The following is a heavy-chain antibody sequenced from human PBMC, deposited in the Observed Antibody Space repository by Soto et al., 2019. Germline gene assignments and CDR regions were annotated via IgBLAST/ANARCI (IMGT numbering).Heavy chain of an antibody. D-gene: IGHD1-26*01. J-gene: IGHJ4*01. CDR3: AKDSSVKWEPYYFDY. CDR1: GFTFSSYA. CDR2: ISGSGGST. Sequence: EVQLLESGGGLVQPGGSLRLSCAASGFTFSSYAMSWVRQAPGKGLEWVSAISGSGGSTYYADSVKGRFTISRDNSKNTLDLQMNSLRADDTAVYYCAKDSSVKWEPYYFDYWGQGNLVTVSS. V-gene: IGHV3-23*01.